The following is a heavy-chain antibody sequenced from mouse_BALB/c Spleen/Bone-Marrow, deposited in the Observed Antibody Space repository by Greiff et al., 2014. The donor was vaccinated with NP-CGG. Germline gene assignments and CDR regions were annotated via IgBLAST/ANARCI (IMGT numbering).Heavy chain of an antibody. Sequence: VKLQESGAELAKPGAPVKMSCKASGYTFTSYWMHWVKQRPGQGLEWIGYINPSTGYTEYNQKFKDKATLTADKSSSTAYMQLSSLTSEDSAVYYCARSRTGTYFDYWGQGTTLTVSS. D-gene: IGHD4-1*01. J-gene: IGHJ2*01. CDR2: INPSTGYT. V-gene: IGHV1-7*01. CDR3: ARSRTGTYFDY. CDR1: GYTFTSYW.